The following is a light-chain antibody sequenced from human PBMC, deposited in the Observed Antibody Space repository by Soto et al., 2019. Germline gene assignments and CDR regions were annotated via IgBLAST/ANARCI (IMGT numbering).Light chain of an antibody. J-gene: IGKJ2*01. CDR3: QQRDSTPYT. V-gene: IGKV1-39*01. CDR1: QNIRTY. CDR2: AAF. Sequence: DIQMTQSPSSLSASVGDRVTITCRASQNIRTYLNWYQQKPGRAPKLLIYAAFTVQSGVPSRFSGSGSGTDFTLTINSLQPEDFATYYYCQQRDSTPYTFGQGTKLDVK.